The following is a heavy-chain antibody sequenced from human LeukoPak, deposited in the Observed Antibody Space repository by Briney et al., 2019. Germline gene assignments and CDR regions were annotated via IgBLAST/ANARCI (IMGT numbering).Heavy chain of an antibody. Sequence: GGSLRLSCAASGFTFTNYWTHWVRQAPGKGLVWVSRVNSDGSSTSYADSVKGRFTIFRDNAKNTLYLQMSSLRVEDTAVYYCAAGPADNSYDDYWGQGTLVTVSS. J-gene: IGHJ4*02. CDR2: VNSDGSST. CDR1: GFTFTNYW. V-gene: IGHV3-74*01. D-gene: IGHD5-18*01. CDR3: AAGPADNSYDDY.